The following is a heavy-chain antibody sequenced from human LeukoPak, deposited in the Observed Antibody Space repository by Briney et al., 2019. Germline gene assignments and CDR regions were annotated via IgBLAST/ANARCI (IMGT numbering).Heavy chain of an antibody. CDR1: GFTFSNYA. CDR2: ISGSGGST. CDR3: AKDRTAYWDLGNWFDP. J-gene: IGHJ5*02. V-gene: IGHV3-23*01. D-gene: IGHD3/OR15-3a*01. Sequence: PGGSLRLSCVASGFTFSNYAMSWVRQAPGKGLEWVSAISGSGGSTFYADSVKGRFTISRDNSKNTLYLQMNSLRAEDTAVYYCAKDRTAYWDLGNWFDPWGQGTLVTVSS.